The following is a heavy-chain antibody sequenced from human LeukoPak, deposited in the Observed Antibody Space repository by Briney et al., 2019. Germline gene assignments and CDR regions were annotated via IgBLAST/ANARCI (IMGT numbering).Heavy chain of an antibody. J-gene: IGHJ6*02. CDR3: ARDGLSPVVPNCSSTSCYDYYYGMDV. D-gene: IGHD2-2*01. V-gene: IGHV4-30-4*01. CDR1: GGSISSGDYY. Sequence: SQTLSLTCAVSGGSISSGDYYWSWIRQPPGKGLEWIGYIYYSGSTYYNPSLKSRVTISVDTSKNQFSLKLSSVTAADTAVYYCARDGLSPVVPNCSSTSCYDYYYGMDVWGQGTTVTVSS. CDR2: IYYSGST.